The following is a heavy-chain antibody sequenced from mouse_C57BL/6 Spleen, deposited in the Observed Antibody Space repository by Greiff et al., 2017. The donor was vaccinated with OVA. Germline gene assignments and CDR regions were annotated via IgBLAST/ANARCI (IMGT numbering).Heavy chain of an antibody. J-gene: IGHJ3*01. CDR2: IYPRSGNT. CDR3: ARSDDYDEAWFAY. CDR1: GYTFTSYG. V-gene: IGHV1-81*01. D-gene: IGHD2-4*01. Sequence: QVHVKQSGAELARPGASVKLSCKASGYTFTSYGISWVKQRTGQGLEWIGEIYPRSGNTYYNEKFKGKATLTADKSSSTAYMELRSLTSEDSAVYFCARSDDYDEAWFAYWGQGTLVTVSA.